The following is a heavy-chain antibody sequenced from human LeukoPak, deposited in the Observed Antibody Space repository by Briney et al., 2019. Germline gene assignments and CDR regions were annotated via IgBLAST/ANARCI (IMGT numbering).Heavy chain of an antibody. J-gene: IGHJ4*02. CDR2: IYYSGST. Sequence: SETLSLTCTVSGGSISSGGYYWSWIRQHPGKGLEWIGYIYYSGSTYSNPSLNSRATISVDTSKNQFSLRLSSVTAADTAMYYCAREIAVAGANYWGQGTLVTVSS. D-gene: IGHD6-19*01. CDR1: GGSISSGGYY. CDR3: AREIAVAGANY. V-gene: IGHV4-31*03.